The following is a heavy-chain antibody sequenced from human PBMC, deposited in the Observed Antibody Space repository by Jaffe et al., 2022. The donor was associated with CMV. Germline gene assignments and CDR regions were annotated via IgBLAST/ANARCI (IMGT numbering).Heavy chain of an antibody. CDR1: GFTFSGSA. Sequence: EVQLVESGGGLVQPGGSLKLSCAASGFTFSGSAMHWVRQASGKGLEWVGRIRSKANSYATAYAASVKGRFTISRDDSKNTAYLQMNSLKTEDTAVYYCTRQRGIAAAGTPGAYYYYYMDVWGKGTTVTVSS. D-gene: IGHD6-13*01. J-gene: IGHJ6*03. V-gene: IGHV3-73*01. CDR2: IRSKANSYAT. CDR3: TRQRGIAAAGTPGAYYYYYMDV.